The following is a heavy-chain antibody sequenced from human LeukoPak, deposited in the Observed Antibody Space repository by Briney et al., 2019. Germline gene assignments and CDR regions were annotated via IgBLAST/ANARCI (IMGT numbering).Heavy chain of an antibody. D-gene: IGHD3-16*01. Sequence: ASVKVPCKASGYTFTSYDINWVRQATGQGLEWMGWMNPNSGNTGYAQKFQGRVTMTRNTSISTAYMELSSLRSEDTAVYYCARVGTFGGVIDYWGQGTLVTVSS. CDR2: MNPNSGNT. J-gene: IGHJ4*02. CDR1: GYTFTSYD. V-gene: IGHV1-8*01. CDR3: ARVGTFGGVIDY.